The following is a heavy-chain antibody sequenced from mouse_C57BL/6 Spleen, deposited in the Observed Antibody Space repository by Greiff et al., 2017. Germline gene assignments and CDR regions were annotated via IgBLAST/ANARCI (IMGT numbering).Heavy chain of an antibody. CDR2: IYPGDGDT. CDR3: ARWDYYGSTSDY. D-gene: IGHD1-1*01. CDR1: GYAFSSYW. Sequence: VQLQQSGAELVKPGASVKISCKASGYAFSSYWMNWVKQRPGKGLEWIGQIYPGDGDTNYNGKFKGKATLTADKSSSTAYMQRSSLTSEDSAVYFCARWDYYGSTSDYWGQGTTLTVSS. J-gene: IGHJ2*01. V-gene: IGHV1-80*01.